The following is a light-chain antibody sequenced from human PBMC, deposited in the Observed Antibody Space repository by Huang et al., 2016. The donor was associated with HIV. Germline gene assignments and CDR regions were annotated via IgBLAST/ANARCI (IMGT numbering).Light chain of an antibody. CDR3: QQYYSIPPS. Sequence: DIVMTQSPNSLAVSLGERATINCKSSQSVLYSSRNRNYLAWYQQKPGQPPKLLIYWASTRESGVPDRFSGSGSATDFTLTIRSLQAEDVAIYYCQQYYSIPPSFGGGTKVEIK. V-gene: IGKV4-1*01. CDR2: WAS. J-gene: IGKJ4*01. CDR1: QSVLYSSRNRNY.